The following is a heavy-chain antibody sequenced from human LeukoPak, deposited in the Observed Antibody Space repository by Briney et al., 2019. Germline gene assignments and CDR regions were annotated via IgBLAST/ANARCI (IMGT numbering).Heavy chain of an antibody. J-gene: IGHJ5*02. CDR1: GYTFTSYD. Sequence: ASVKVSCKASGYTFTSYDINWVRQATGQGLEWMGWINPNSGGTNYAQKFQGRVTMTRDTSISTAYMELSRLRSDDTAVYYCARGGDYYGSGSYSPGPDNWFDPWGQGTLVTVSS. V-gene: IGHV1-2*02. CDR3: ARGGDYYGSGSYSPGPDNWFDP. D-gene: IGHD3-10*01. CDR2: INPNSGGT.